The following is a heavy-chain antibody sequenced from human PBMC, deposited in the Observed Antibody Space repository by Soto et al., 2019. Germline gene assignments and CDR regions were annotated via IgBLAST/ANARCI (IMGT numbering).Heavy chain of an antibody. Sequence: QVHLVQSGAEVKKPGASVKVSCKGSGYTFTSYGITWVRQAPGQGLERMGWISAHNGNTDYAQKRQGRVTVTRDTSTSTAYMELWSRRSDDTAVYYCARGGYGDYWGQGALVTVSS. J-gene: IGHJ4*02. CDR3: ARGGYGDY. D-gene: IGHD1-1*01. CDR2: ISAHNGNT. CDR1: GYTFTSYG. V-gene: IGHV1-18*01.